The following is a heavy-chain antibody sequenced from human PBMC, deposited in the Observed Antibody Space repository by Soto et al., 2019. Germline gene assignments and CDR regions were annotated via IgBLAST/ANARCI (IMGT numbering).Heavy chain of an antibody. D-gene: IGHD6-19*01. J-gene: IGHJ3*02. CDR2: IIPMLGIR. V-gene: IGHV1-69*02. CDR1: GGTFSTYS. Sequence: QVQLVQSGAEVKKPGSSVKVSCKDSGGTFSTYSMFWVRQAPGQGLEWMGRIIPMLGIRNYAQRFQDRVTITADKSTATAHMELSSLRSEDTAVYYCTIGSWSGAVFDIWGQGTMVTVSS. CDR3: TIGSWSGAVFDI.